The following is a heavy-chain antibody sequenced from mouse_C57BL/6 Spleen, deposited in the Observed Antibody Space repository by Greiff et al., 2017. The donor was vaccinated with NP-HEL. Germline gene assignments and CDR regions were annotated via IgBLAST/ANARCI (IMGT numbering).Heavy chain of an antibody. CDR3: TRWMVKETWFAY. CDR1: GYTFTDYE. V-gene: IGHV1-15*01. CDR2: IDPETGGT. Sequence: QVHVKQSGAELVRPGASVTLSCKASGYTFTDYEMHWVKQTPVHGLEWIGAIDPETGGTAYNQKFKGKAILTADKSSSTAYMELRSLTSEDSAVYYCTRWMVKETWFAYWGQGTLVTVSA. J-gene: IGHJ3*01. D-gene: IGHD2-1*01.